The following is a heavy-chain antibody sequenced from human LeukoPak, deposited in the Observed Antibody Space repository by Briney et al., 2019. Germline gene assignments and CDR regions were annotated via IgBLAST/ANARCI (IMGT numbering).Heavy chain of an antibody. CDR2: IIPIFGTA. V-gene: IGHV1-69*06. CDR3: ARARSPSSGYLLRDHNWFDP. J-gene: IGHJ5*02. Sequence: SVKVSCKASGGTFSSYAISWVRQAPGQGLEWMGGIIPIFGTANYAQKFQGRVTITADKSTSTAYMELSSLRSEDTAVYYCARARSPSSGYLLRDHNWFDPWGQGTLVTVSS. CDR1: GGTFSSYA. D-gene: IGHD3-22*01.